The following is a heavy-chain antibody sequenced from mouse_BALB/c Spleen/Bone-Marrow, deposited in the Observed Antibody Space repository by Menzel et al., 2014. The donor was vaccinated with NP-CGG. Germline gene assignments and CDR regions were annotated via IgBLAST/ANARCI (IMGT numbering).Heavy chain of an antibody. CDR1: GYTFSNFW. J-gene: IGHJ2*01. D-gene: IGHD2-1*01. CDR3: ARVYYGNLDY. CDR2: IHPGDGDT. V-gene: IGHV1-80*01. Sequence: VKLMESGAELVRPGSSVKISCKASGYTFSNFWMNWVKQRPGQGLEGIGQIHPGDGDTNNNGKFKGKATLTTDKSSSTAYMHLSSLSSEDSAVYFCARVYYGNLDYWGQGTTLTVSS.